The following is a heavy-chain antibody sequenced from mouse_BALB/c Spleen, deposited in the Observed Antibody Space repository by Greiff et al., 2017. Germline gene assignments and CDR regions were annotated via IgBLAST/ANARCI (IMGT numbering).Heavy chain of an antibody. Sequence: VQLQQPGAELVKPGASVKLSCKASGYTFTSYWMHWVKQRPGQGLEWIGEINPSNGRTNYNEKFKSKATLTVDKSSSTAYMQLSSLTSEDSAVYYCARGGHYYGDYWGQGTTLTVSS. CDR3: ARGGHYYGDY. CDR2: INPSNGRT. CDR1: GYTFTSYW. V-gene: IGHV1S81*02. J-gene: IGHJ2*01. D-gene: IGHD1-2*01.